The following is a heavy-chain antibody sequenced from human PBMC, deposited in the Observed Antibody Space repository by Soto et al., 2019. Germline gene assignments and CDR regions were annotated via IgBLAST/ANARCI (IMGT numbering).Heavy chain of an antibody. CDR2: ISSNSAYI. J-gene: IGHJ5*02. Sequence: AGGSMRLSCAASGFTFRSFTMNWVRQAPGKGLEWVSTISSNSAYIYYTDALRGRFTISRDNAKNSLHLQMNSLRAEDTAVYYCTRDASRDSSARGWFDPWGPGTLVTVSS. CDR3: TRDASRDSSARGWFDP. CDR1: GFTFRSFT. V-gene: IGHV3-21*01. D-gene: IGHD6-13*01.